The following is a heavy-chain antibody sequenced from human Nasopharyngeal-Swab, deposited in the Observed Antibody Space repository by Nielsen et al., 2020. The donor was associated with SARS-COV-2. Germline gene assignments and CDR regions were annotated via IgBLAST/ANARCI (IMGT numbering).Heavy chain of an antibody. V-gene: IGHV3-21*05. CDR1: GFTFSSYG. J-gene: IGHJ3*01. D-gene: IGHD2-21*01. Sequence: GESLKISCAASGFTFSSYGMNWVRQAPGKGLEWISYIRSSNDIYYADSVKGRFTISRDHAKNSLYLQMSSLRVEDTAVYYCARDRDWAFDVWGQGAVVTVSS. CDR2: IRSSNDI. CDR3: ARDRDWAFDV.